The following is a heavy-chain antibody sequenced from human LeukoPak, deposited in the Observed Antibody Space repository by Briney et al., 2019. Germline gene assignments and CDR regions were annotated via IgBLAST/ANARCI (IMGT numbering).Heavy chain of an antibody. CDR2: ISSSSSYI. J-gene: IGHJ5*02. Sequence: GGSLRLSCAASGFTFSSYSMNWVRQAPGKGLEWVSSISSSSSYIYYADSVKGRFTISRDNAKNSLYLQMNSLRAEDTAVYYCAREIMVRGVLWFDPWGQGTLVTVSS. CDR3: AREIMVRGVLWFDP. CDR1: GFTFSSYS. D-gene: IGHD3-10*01. V-gene: IGHV3-21*04.